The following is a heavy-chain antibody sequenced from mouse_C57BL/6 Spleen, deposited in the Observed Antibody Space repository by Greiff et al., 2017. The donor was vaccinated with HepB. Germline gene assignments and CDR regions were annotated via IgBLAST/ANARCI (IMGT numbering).Heavy chain of an antibody. CDR2: IRSKSNNYAT. V-gene: IGHV10-1*01. Sequence: EVKLVESGGGLVQPKGSLKLSCAASGFSFNTYAMNWVRQAPGKGLEWVARIRSKSNNYATYYADSVKDRFTISRDDSESMLYLQMNNLKTEDTAMYYCVRHSFDGYYEGYAMDYWGQGTSVTVSS. J-gene: IGHJ4*01. D-gene: IGHD2-3*01. CDR1: GFSFNTYA. CDR3: VRHSFDGYYEGYAMDY.